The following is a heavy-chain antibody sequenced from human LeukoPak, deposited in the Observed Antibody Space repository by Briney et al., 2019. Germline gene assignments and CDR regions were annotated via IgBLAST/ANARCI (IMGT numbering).Heavy chain of an antibody. CDR2: INWDDDK. D-gene: IGHD2-15*01. CDR3: ARIAVYCSGGSCYFDYFGMDV. V-gene: IGHV2-70*01. J-gene: IGHJ6*02. CDR1: GFSLRTSEMC. Sequence: RMSGPALVNPTQTLTLTCTFSGFSLRTSEMCVTWIRQPPGQALEWLALINWDDDKHYSTSLKTRLTISRDTSLNQVVLTMTNMDPVDTATYYCARIAVYCSGGSCYFDYFGMDVWGHGTTVTVSS.